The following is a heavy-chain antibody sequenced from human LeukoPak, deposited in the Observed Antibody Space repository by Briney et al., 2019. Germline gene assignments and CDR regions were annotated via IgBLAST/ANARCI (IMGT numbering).Heavy chain of an antibody. Sequence: PGGSLRLSCAASGFTFRNYAMTWVRQAPGKGLEWVSVISGSGGTTGYADSVKGRFTISRDNSKNTVYVQMNSLRAEDTAIYYCAKDQVFWAYGSGSYLGYFDYWGQGTLVTVSS. CDR3: AKDQVFWAYGSGSYLGYFDY. J-gene: IGHJ4*02. CDR2: ISGSGGTT. D-gene: IGHD3-10*01. CDR1: GFTFRNYA. V-gene: IGHV3-23*01.